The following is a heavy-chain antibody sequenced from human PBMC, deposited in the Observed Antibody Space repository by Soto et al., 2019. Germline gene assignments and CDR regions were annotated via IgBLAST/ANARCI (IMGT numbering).Heavy chain of an antibody. CDR2: IYHSGST. CDR1: GYSISSGYY. V-gene: IGHV4-38-2*01. CDR3: ARLNYYGSGSYPSHFDY. J-gene: IGHJ4*02. D-gene: IGHD3-10*01. Sequence: SETLSLTCAVSGYSISSGYYWGWIRQPPGKGLEWIGSIYHSGSTYYNPSLKSRVTISVDTSKNQFSLKLSSVTAADTAVYYCARLNYYGSGSYPSHFDYWGQGTLVTVSS.